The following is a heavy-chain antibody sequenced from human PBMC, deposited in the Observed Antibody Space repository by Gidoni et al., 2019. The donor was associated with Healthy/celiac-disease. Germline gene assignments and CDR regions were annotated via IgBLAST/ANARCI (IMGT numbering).Heavy chain of an antibody. CDR3: ARGSRRIAAAGTAIDY. V-gene: IGHV1-2*04. D-gene: IGHD6-13*01. CDR2: INPNSGGT. CDR1: GYTFTGYY. J-gene: IGHJ4*02. Sequence: QVQLVQSGAEVKKPGASVTVSCKASGYTFTGYYMHWVRQAPGQGLEWMGWINPNSGGTNYAQKFQGWVTMTRDTSISTAYMELSRLRSDDTAVYYCARGSRRIAAAGTAIDYWGQGTLVTVSS.